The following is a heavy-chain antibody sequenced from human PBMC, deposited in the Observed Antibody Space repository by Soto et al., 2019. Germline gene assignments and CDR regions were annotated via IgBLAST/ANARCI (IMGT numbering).Heavy chain of an antibody. CDR1: GGSFSGYY. V-gene: IGHV4-34*01. J-gene: IGHJ4*02. Sequence: SETLSLTCAVYGGSFSGYYWSWIRQPPGKGLEWIGEINHSGSTNYNPSLKSRVTISVDTSKNQFSLKLSSVTAADTAVYYCARVLVGNPPNSSGWYFDYWGQGTLVTVSS. CDR3: ARVLVGNPPNSSGWYFDY. CDR2: INHSGST. D-gene: IGHD6-19*01.